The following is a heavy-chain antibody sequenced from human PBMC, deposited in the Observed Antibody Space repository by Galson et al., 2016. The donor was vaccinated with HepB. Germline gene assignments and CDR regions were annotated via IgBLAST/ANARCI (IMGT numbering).Heavy chain of an antibody. J-gene: IGHJ3*02. CDR3: AHRREVTTGGAFDI. V-gene: IGHV2-5*02. D-gene: IGHD4-17*01. Sequence: PALVKPTQTLTLTCTFSGFSLSTDGVAVGWIRQPPGKALEWLALIYWDDDKRYSPSLKTRLTISKDTSKNQVVLTMTNVDPVDTGTYYCAHRREVTTGGAFDIWGQGTTVTVSS. CDR1: GFSLSTDGVA. CDR2: IYWDDDK.